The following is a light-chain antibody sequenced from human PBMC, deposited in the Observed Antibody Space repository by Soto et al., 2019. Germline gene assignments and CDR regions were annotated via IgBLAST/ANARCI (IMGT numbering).Light chain of an antibody. Sequence: IQMTQSPSSLSASVGDRVTITCQASQDISKNLNWYQQKPGKAPKLLIYDASSLQTGVPSRFSGGGSATHFTFHISSLQPADVVSYYCQQYDNLLPITFGQGTRLEMK. J-gene: IGKJ5*01. V-gene: IGKV1-33*01. CDR3: QQYDNLLPIT. CDR2: DAS. CDR1: QDISKN.